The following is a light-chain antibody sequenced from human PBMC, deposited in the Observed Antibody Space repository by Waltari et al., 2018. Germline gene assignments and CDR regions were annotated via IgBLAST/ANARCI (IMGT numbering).Light chain of an antibody. Sequence: SYKLTQPPSLSVSPGQTANITCSGDDLEDYYVAWYQQRQGQSPVLLIYQDTKRPSGSPERFSGSNSGNTATLTIRETQTIDDADYYCQAWDNSAVVFGGGTTLTVL. J-gene: IGLJ2*01. CDR3: QAWDNSAVV. CDR2: QDT. CDR1: DLEDYY. V-gene: IGLV3-1*01.